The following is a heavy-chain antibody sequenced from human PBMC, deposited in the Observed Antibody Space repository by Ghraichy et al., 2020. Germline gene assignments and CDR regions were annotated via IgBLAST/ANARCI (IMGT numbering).Heavy chain of an antibody. J-gene: IGHJ6*02. D-gene: IGHD3-22*01. CDR1: GGSISSSSYY. CDR3: ARQRVVVRLYYYGMDV. Sequence: SETLSLTCTVSGGSISSSSYYWGWIRQPPGKGLEWIGSIYYSGSTYYNPSLKSRVTISVDTSKNQFSLKLGSVTAADTAVYYCARQRVVVRLYYYGMDVWGQGTTVTVSS. CDR2: IYYSGST. V-gene: IGHV4-39*01.